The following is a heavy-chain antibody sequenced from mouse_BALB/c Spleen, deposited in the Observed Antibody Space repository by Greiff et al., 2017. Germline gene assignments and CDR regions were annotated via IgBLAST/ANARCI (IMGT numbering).Heavy chain of an antibody. CDR1: GYTFTSYV. CDR2: INPYNDGT. J-gene: IGHJ2*01. V-gene: IGHV1-14*01. Sequence: EVKLLESGPELVKPGASVKMSCKASGYTFTSYVMHWVKQKPGQGLEWIGYINPYNDGTKYNEKFKGKATLTSDKSSSTAYMELSSLTSEDSAVYYCARGDYYGVYYFDYWGQGTTLTVSS. CDR3: ARGDYYGVYYFDY. D-gene: IGHD1-1*01.